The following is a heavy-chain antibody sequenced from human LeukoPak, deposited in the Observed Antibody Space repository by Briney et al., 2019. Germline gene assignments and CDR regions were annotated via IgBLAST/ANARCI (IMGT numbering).Heavy chain of an antibody. V-gene: IGHV3-7*01. CDR3: ARVYSSSWYYFDY. CDR2: IKQDGSEK. CDR1: GFTFSSYR. J-gene: IGHJ4*02. Sequence: GGSLRLSCAASGFTFSSYRMSWVRQAPGKGLEWVANIKQDGSEKYYVDSVKGRFTISRDNAKSSLYLQMNSLRAEDTAVYYCARVYSSSWYYFDYWGQGTLVTVSS. D-gene: IGHD6-13*01.